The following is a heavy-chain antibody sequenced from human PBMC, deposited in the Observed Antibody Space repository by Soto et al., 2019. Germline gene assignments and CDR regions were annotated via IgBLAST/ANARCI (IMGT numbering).Heavy chain of an antibody. CDR1: GGSISSSSYY. J-gene: IGHJ4*02. D-gene: IGHD2-21*02. CDR3: ASVRDWGSGNN. V-gene: IGHV4-39*01. CDR2: IYYSGST. Sequence: LQLQESGPGLVKPSETLSLTCTVSGGSISSSSYYWGWIRQPPGKGLEWIGSIYYSGSTYYNPALDSRVPIAVYTSKTQFSLRLSSGRAADAAIYYCASVRDWGSGNNWGQGTLVTVSS.